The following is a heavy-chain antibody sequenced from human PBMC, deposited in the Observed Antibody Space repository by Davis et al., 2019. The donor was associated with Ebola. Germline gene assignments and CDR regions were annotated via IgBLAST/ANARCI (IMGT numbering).Heavy chain of an antibody. CDR1: GGTSSSHA. D-gene: IGHD6-13*01. CDR2: IIPILGAT. Sequence: SVKVSCKASGGTSSSHAVSWVRQAPGQGLEWMGGIIPILGATNYAQSFQGRVTITADESTSTAYMELSSLRSEDTAVYYCARSFSSTFVGWFDPWGQGTLVTVSS. CDR3: ARSFSSTFVGWFDP. V-gene: IGHV1-69*13. J-gene: IGHJ5*02.